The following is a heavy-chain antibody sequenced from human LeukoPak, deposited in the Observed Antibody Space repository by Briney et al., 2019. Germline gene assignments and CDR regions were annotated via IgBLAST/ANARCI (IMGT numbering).Heavy chain of an antibody. CDR3: VRGADMNDNFENSFYFDS. D-gene: IGHD3-9*01. V-gene: IGHV3-33*01. Sequence: GTSLRLSCAVSGFTMKNFALHWVRQAPGRGLEWVAVIWYDGSQRHYIDSVKGRFAISIENSMNTLSLEMNGLRVEDTAVYYCVRGADMNDNFENSFYFDSWGQGALVIVSS. J-gene: IGHJ4*02. CDR1: GFTMKNFA. CDR2: IWYDGSQR.